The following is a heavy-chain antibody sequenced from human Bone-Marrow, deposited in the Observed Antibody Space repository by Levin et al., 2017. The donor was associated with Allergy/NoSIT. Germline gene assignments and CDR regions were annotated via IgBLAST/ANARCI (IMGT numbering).Heavy chain of an antibody. CDR1: GFSFSNYG. Sequence: PGGSLRLSCAASGFSFSNYGMHWVRQAPGKGLEWLGIIWYAGYNKYYADSVQGRFTISRDNSKNTVYLQMNSLRAEDTAVYYCARDDQFVRVRETRDYYGMDIWGQGITVTVSS. CDR2: IWYAGYNK. CDR3: ARDDQFVRVRETRDYYGMDI. J-gene: IGHJ6*02. V-gene: IGHV3-33*01. D-gene: IGHD6-6*01.